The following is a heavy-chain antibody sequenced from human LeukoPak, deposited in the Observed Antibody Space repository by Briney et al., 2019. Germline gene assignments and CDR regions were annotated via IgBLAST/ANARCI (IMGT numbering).Heavy chain of an antibody. CDR3: ARDGGIVGPSRPSASDI. CDR1: GGSISSYF. J-gene: IGHJ3*02. Sequence: SETLSLTCNVSGGSISSYFWNWIRKSAGKGLEWIRRIYISGSTNYNPSFRSRVTMSLDTSNNRFFLQLRSVTAADTAIYFCARDGGIVGPSRPSASDIWGQGTLVTVSS. D-gene: IGHD1-26*01. CDR2: IYISGST. V-gene: IGHV4-4*07.